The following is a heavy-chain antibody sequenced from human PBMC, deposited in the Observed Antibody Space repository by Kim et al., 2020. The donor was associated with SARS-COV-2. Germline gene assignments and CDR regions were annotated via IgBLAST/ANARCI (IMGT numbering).Heavy chain of an antibody. CDR3: ARGSRWFGELGWFDP. V-gene: IGHV4-34*01. Sequence: SETLSLTCAVYGGSFSGYYWSWIRQPPGKGLEWIGEINHSGSTNYNPSLKSRVTISVDTSKNQFSLKLSSVTAADTAVYYCARGSRWFGELGWFDPWGQG. D-gene: IGHD3-10*01. J-gene: IGHJ5*02. CDR1: GGSFSGYY. CDR2: INHSGST.